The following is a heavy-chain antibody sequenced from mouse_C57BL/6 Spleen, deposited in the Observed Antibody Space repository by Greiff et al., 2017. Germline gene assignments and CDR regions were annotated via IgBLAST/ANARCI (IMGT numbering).Heavy chain of an antibody. V-gene: IGHV1-59*01. Sequence: VQLQQPGAELVRPGTSVKLSCKASGYTFTSYWMHWVKQRPGQGLEWIGVIDPSDSYTNYNQKFKGKATLTVDTSSSTAYMQLSSLTSEDSAVYYCARDYSNYVFDYWGQGTTLTVSS. J-gene: IGHJ2*01. CDR2: IDPSDSYT. CDR3: ARDYSNYVFDY. CDR1: GYTFTSYW. D-gene: IGHD2-5*01.